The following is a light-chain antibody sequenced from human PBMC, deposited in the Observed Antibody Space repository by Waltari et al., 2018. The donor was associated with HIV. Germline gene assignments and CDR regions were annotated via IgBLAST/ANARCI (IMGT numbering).Light chain of an antibody. Sequence: DIVMTQSPLSMPVTPGAPASIPCRSSHSLLHSNGYNYLDWYLQKPGQSPQLLIYLGSNRASGVPDRFSGSGSGTDFTLKISRVEAEDVGVYYCMQALQTPYTFGQGTKLEIK. V-gene: IGKV2-28*01. CDR2: LGS. J-gene: IGKJ2*01. CDR3: MQALQTPYT. CDR1: HSLLHSNGYNY.